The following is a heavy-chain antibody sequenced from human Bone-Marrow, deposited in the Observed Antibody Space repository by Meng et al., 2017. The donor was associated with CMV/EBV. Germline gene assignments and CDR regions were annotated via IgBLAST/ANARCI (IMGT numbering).Heavy chain of an antibody. J-gene: IGHJ4*02. CDR3: ARDWQYAHSPGVFDY. Sequence: GGSLRLSCAASGFTFSSYEMNWVRQAPGKGLEWISYIGTSGYTIYYADSVQGRFTMSRDNAKNSVYLQMDSLGVEDTAVYYCARDWQYAHSPGVFDYWGQGGLVTVSS. CDR1: GFTFSSYE. D-gene: IGHD2-2*01. CDR2: IGTSGYTI. V-gene: IGHV3-48*03.